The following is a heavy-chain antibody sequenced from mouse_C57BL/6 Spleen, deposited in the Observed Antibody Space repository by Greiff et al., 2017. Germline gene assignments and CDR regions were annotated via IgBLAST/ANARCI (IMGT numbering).Heavy chain of an antibody. Sequence: QVQLQQSGAELVKPGASVKISCKASGYAFSSYWMNWVKQRPGKGLEWIGQIYPGNGDTNYNGKFKGKATLTADKSSSTAYMHLISLTSEDAAVYVCARNTITAVVAADDWGQGTTLSVA. CDR3: ARNTITAVVAADD. CDR2: IYPGNGDT. J-gene: IGHJ2*01. CDR1: GYAFSSYW. V-gene: IGHV1-80*01. D-gene: IGHD1-1*01.